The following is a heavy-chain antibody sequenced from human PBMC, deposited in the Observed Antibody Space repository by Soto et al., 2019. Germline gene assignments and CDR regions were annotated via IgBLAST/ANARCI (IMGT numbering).Heavy chain of an antibody. J-gene: IGHJ6*02. D-gene: IGHD6-13*01. CDR3: TTDKYVGSRPKLGGMDV. CDR2: IKSKTDGGTT. CDR1: GFTFSNAW. Sequence: GGSLRLSCAASGFTFSNAWMNWVRQAPGKGLEWVGRIKSKTDGGTTDYAAPVKGRFTISRDDSKNTLYLQMNSLKTEDTAVYYCTTDKYVGSRPKLGGMDVWGQGTTVTVSS. V-gene: IGHV3-15*07.